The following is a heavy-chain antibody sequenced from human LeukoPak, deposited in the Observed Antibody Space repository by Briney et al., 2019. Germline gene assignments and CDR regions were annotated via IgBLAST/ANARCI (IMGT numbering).Heavy chain of an antibody. CDR1: GYSFTSYW. CDR3: ARLVGAVAGTRPYYYYGMDV. CDR2: ICPGDSDT. D-gene: IGHD6-19*01. V-gene: IGHV5-51*01. Sequence: GESLKISCKGSGYSFTSYWIGWVRQMPGKGLEWMGIICPGDSDTRYSPSFQGQVTISADKSISTAYLQWSSLKASDTAMYYCARLVGAVAGTRPYYYYGMDVWGQGTTVTVSS. J-gene: IGHJ6*02.